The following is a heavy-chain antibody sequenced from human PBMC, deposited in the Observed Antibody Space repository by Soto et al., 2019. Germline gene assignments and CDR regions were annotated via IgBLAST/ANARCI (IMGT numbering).Heavy chain of an antibody. CDR1: GGSVNMGTYY. D-gene: IGHD2-15*01. Sequence: SETLSLTCTVPGGSVNMGTYYWSWIRQPPGKGLEWIGFIHYSGSTYYNPSLKSRVTISVDTSKNQFSLKLSSVTAADTAVYYCARHTPAISISDHWGQGTLVTVS. CDR3: ARHTPAISISDH. V-gene: IGHV4-39*01. CDR2: IHYSGST. J-gene: IGHJ4*02.